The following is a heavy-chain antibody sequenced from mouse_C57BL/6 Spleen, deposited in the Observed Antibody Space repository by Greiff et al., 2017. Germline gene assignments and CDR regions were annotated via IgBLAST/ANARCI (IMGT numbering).Heavy chain of an antibody. D-gene: IGHD2-3*01. CDR1: GFTFSSYA. Sequence: EVQLVESGEGLVKPGGSLKLSCAASGFTFSSYAMSWVRHTPEKRLEWVAYISRGGYYIYYADPVQGRFTISRDNARNTLYLQMSSLKAEDTSMYYCTRDDGYYVRAMDYGGQGTSVTVSS. CDR3: TRDDGYYVRAMDY. CDR2: ISRGGYYI. V-gene: IGHV5-9-1*02. J-gene: IGHJ4*01.